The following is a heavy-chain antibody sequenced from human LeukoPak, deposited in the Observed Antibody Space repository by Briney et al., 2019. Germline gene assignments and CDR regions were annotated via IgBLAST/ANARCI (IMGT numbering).Heavy chain of an antibody. Sequence: ASVKVSCKVSGYTLTELSMHWVRQAPGKGLEWMGGFDPEDGETIYAQKFQGRVTMTEDTSTDTAYMELSSLRSEDTAVYYCATARPLARGAGYYYYGMDVWGQGTTVTVSS. CDR2: FDPEDGET. CDR3: ATARPLARGAGYYYYGMDV. CDR1: GYTLTELS. V-gene: IGHV1-24*01. J-gene: IGHJ6*02. D-gene: IGHD3-10*01.